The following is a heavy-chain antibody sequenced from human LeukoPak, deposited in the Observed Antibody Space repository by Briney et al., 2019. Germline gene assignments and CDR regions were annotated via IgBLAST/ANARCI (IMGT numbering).Heavy chain of an antibody. J-gene: IGHJ4*02. CDR2: IYYSGST. V-gene: IGHV4-39*01. Sequence: MSSETLSLTCTVSGGSISDYYWNWIRQPPGKGLEWIGSIYYSGSTYYNPSLKSRVTISVDTSKNQFSLKLNSVTATDTAVYYCARHYGPWGQGTLVTVFS. CDR1: GGSISDYY. CDR3: ARHYGP. D-gene: IGHD3-10*01.